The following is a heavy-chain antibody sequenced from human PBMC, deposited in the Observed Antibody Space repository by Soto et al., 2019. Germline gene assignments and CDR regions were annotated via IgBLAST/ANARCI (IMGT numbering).Heavy chain of an antibody. Sequence: SLRLSCATSGFTFSSYEMNWVRQAPGKGLEWVSYISSSGSTIYYADSVKGRFTISRDNAKNSLYLQMDSLRAEDTAVYYCARDQEVCSFFPYHYCMDVWGQGTTVTVSS. CDR2: ISSSGSTI. V-gene: IGHV3-48*03. J-gene: IGHJ6*02. CDR3: ARDQEVCSFFPYHYCMDV. CDR1: GFTFSSYE. D-gene: IGHD2-21*01.